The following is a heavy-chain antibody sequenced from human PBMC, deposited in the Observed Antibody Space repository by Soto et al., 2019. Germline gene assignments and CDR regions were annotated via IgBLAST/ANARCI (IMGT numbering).Heavy chain of an antibody. V-gene: IGHV4-59*01. Sequence: KTSETLSLTCTVSGGSIGTTYWSWIRQPPGKGLECIGYIYYNGNTNYNPSLKSRLSISVDTSKNQFSLRLSSVTAADTAIYFCARGGYNFDSWGQGTLVTVSS. CDR3: ARGGYNFDS. CDR2: IYYNGNT. CDR1: GGSIGTTY. J-gene: IGHJ4*02. D-gene: IGHD5-18*01.